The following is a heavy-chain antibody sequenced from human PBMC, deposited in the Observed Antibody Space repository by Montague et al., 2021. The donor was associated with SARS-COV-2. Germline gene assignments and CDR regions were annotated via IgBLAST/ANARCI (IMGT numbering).Heavy chain of an antibody. D-gene: IGHD5-24*01. J-gene: IGHJ4*02. V-gene: IGHV6-1*01. CDR2: TYYRSKWYN. Sequence: CAISGDSVSSNNAAWNWIRQSPSRGLEWLGRTYYRSKWYNDYAVSVKSRITIDVDTSKNHFSLQLKSTTPEDTAVYYCLQGYYFDSWGQGTLVTVSS. CDR1: GDSVSSNNAA. CDR3: LQGYYFDS.